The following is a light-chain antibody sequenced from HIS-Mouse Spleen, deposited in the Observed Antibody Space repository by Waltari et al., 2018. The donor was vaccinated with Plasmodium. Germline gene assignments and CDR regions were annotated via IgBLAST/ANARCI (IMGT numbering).Light chain of an antibody. V-gene: IGLV3-27*01. CDR1: VLAKKY. CDR2: KDS. CDR3: YAAADNNRV. J-gene: IGLJ3*02. Sequence: SYELTQPSSVSVSPGQTARITCSGDVLAKKYARWFQQEPGPAPVLVIYKDSERPSGIPERFSGSSSGTTVTLTISGAQVEDEADYYCYAAADNNRVFGGGTKLTVL.